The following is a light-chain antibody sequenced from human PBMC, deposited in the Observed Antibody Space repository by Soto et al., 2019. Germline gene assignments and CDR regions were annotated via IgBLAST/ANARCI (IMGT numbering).Light chain of an antibody. Sequence: QSVLTQPASVSGSPGQSITISCTGTSSDVGSYNLVSWYQQHPGKAPKRMIYEGSKRPSGVSNRFSGSKSGNTASLTISGLQAEDEADYYCCSYAGSKRVFGGGTKVTVL. CDR3: CSYAGSKRV. J-gene: IGLJ2*01. CDR2: EGS. V-gene: IGLV2-23*01. CDR1: SSDVGSYNL.